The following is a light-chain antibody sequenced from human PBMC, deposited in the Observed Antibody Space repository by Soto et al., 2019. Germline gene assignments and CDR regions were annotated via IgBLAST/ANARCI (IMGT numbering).Light chain of an antibody. CDR3: QRSFRTPLT. CDR2: AAS. Sequence: DIQMTQSPSSLSASVGDRVTITCRASQSISSYLNWYQQKPGKAPKLLIYAASSLQRGVPSRFSGSGSGTDFTRTISSLQPEDFATYYCQRSFRTPLTFGGGTKVEIK. CDR1: QSISSY. V-gene: IGKV1-39*01. J-gene: IGKJ4*01.